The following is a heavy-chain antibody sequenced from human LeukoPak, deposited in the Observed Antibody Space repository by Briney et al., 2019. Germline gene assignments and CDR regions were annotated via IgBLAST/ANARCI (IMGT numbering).Heavy chain of an antibody. V-gene: IGHV3-66*01. CDR3: ARGYLIDY. CDR1: GFTFNRNY. J-gene: IGHJ4*02. Sequence: GGSLRLSCAASGFTFNRNYMSWVRQARAKGLEWVSVVYSGDRTYYADSVKGRFTISRDDSTNTLYLLMNSLRAEDTAVYYCARGYLIDYWGQGTLVTVSS. D-gene: IGHD1-26*01. CDR2: VYSGDRT.